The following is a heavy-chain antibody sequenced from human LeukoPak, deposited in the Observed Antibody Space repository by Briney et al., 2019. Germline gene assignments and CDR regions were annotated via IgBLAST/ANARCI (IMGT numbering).Heavy chain of an antibody. CDR1: GYTFTSYN. Sequence: ASVKVSCKASGYTFTSYNMHWVRQAPGQGLEWVGLINPTGTTTVYAQKFQGRVTLTRDMSTSTDYMELRSLKSEDTAVYYCARDNSVGDVAWWFDPWGQGTLVTVSS. CDR3: ARDNSVGDVAWWFDP. V-gene: IGHV1-46*01. CDR2: INPTGTTT. J-gene: IGHJ5*02. D-gene: IGHD1-26*01.